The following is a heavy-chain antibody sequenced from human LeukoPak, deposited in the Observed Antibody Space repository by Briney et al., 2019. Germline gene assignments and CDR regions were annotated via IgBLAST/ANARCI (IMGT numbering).Heavy chain of an antibody. D-gene: IGHD6-19*01. CDR1: GSSFSSYA. V-gene: IGHV3-23*01. CDR2: ISGSGGIT. CDR3: AKIRTSGWYWFDS. J-gene: IGHJ5*01. Sequence: GGSLRLSCAASGSSFSSYAMTWVRQAPGKGLEWVSGISGSGGITHYADSVKGRFTISRDNSKNTLLLQMYSLRSDDTAVYYCAKIRTSGWYWFDSWGQGTLVTVSS.